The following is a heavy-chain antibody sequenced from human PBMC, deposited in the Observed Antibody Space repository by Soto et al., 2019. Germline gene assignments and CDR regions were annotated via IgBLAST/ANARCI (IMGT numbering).Heavy chain of an antibody. V-gene: IGHV3-21*01. D-gene: IGHD2-2*01. CDR2: IGSDISCI. CDR1: GFTFSAYT. CDR3: ANVGGFCSSTTRYYFDN. Sequence: EVQLVESGGGLVKPGESLRLSCAASGFTFSAYTMNWVRQAPGKGLEWVSSIGSDISCIYYADSVRGRFTISRDTAKNSLYLQMNSLRVEDTAVYYCANVGGFCSSTTRYYFDNWGQGSLVTVSS. J-gene: IGHJ4*02.